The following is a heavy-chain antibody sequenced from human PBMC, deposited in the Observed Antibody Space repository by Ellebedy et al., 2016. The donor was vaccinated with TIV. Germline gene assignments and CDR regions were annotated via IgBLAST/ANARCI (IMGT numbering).Heavy chain of an antibody. V-gene: IGHV3-23*01. CDR2: MSAKGENT. CDR3: ARGNSGYDWADYYGMDV. J-gene: IGHJ6*02. CDR1: GFKFRNYA. D-gene: IGHD5-12*01. Sequence: GGSLRLXCIASGFKFRNYAMSWVRQAPGKGLEWVASMSAKGENTYYADSVRGWFTVSRDNSRSTFYLVMNSLRAEDTAVYYCARGNSGYDWADYYGMDVWGQGTTATVSS.